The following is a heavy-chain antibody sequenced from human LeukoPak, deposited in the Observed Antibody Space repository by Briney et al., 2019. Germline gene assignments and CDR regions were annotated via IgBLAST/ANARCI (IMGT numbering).Heavy chain of an antibody. V-gene: IGHV1-69*06. CDR3: ARAPLYSSSWYSAFDI. CDR2: IIPIFGTA. J-gene: IGHJ3*02. D-gene: IGHD6-13*01. CDR1: GGTFSSYA. Sequence: GASVKVSCKASGGTFSSYAISWVRQAPGQGLEWMGGIIPIFGTANYAQKFQGRVTITADKSTSTAYMELSSLRSEDTAVYYCARAPLYSSSWYSAFDIWGQGTMVTVSS.